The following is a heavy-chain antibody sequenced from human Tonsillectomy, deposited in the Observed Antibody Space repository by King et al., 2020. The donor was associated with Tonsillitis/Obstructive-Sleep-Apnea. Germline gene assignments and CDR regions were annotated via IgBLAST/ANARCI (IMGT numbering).Heavy chain of an antibody. V-gene: IGHV4-34*01. CDR1: GGSFSGYY. J-gene: IGHJ3*02. CDR2: ISHSGST. Sequence: VQLQQWGAGLLKPSETLSLTCAVYGGSFSGYYWSWIRQPPGKGLEWIGGISHSGSTNYNPSLKSRVTISVDTSRNQFSLRLTSITAADTAVYYCAKGGLAHDAFDIWGQGTMVTVSS. CDR3: AKGGLAHDAFDI.